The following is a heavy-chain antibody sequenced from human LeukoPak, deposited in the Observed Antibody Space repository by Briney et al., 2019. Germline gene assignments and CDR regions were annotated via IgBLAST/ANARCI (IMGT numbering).Heavy chain of an antibody. CDR3: AKAVAAAGTGYYFDY. CDR1: GFTFSSYA. Sequence: GGSLRLSCAASGFTFSSYAMSWVRQAPGKGLEWVSAISGSGGGTYYADSVKGRFTISRDNSKNTLYLQMNSLRAEDTAVYYCAKAVAAAGTGYYFDYWGQGTLVTVSS. J-gene: IGHJ4*02. D-gene: IGHD6-13*01. V-gene: IGHV3-23*01. CDR2: ISGSGGGT.